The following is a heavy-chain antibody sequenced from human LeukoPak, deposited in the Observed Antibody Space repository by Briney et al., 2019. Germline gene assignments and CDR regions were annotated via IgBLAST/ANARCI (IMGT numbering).Heavy chain of an antibody. V-gene: IGHV3-23*01. CDR2: ISGSGGST. CDR3: ANLRWLQF. Sequence: GGSLRLSCAASGFTVSSNSMNWVRQAPGKGLEWVSAISGSGGSTYYADSVKGRFTISRDNSKNTLYLQMNSLRAEDTAVYYCANLRWLQFWGQGTLVTVSS. J-gene: IGHJ4*02. CDR1: GFTVSSNS. D-gene: IGHD5-24*01.